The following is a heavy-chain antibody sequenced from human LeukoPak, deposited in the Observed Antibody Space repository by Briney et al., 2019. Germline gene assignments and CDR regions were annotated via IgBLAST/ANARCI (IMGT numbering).Heavy chain of an antibody. V-gene: IGHV1-2*06. Sequence: AASVKVSCKASGYTFTDYYIHWVRQAPGQGLEWIGRINPDSGGTNSAQKFQGRVTMTRGTSISTAYIELSSLRSDDTAVYYCARAKEQTIAARYFDYWGQGTLVTVSS. CDR3: ARAKEQTIAARYFDY. D-gene: IGHD6-6*01. J-gene: IGHJ4*02. CDR2: INPDSGGT. CDR1: GYTFTDYY.